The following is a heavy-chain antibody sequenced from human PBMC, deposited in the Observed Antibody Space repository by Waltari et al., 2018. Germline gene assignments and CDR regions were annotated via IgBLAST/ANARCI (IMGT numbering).Heavy chain of an antibody. J-gene: IGHJ3*02. Sequence: QVQLVQSGAEVKKPGASVKVSCKASGYTFTGYYMHWVRQATGQGLEWMGWMNPNSGNTGYAQKFQGRVTMTRNTSISTAYMELSSLRSEDTAVYYCAGWTTVVAFDIWGQGTMVTVSS. V-gene: IGHV1-8*02. D-gene: IGHD4-17*01. CDR1: GYTFTGYY. CDR3: AGWTTVVAFDI. CDR2: MNPNSGNT.